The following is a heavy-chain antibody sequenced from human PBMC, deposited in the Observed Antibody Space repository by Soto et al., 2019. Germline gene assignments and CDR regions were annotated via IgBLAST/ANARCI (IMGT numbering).Heavy chain of an antibody. J-gene: IGHJ4*02. D-gene: IGHD2-21*02. CDR3: ARVAGVAYCGGDCYHFDY. V-gene: IGHV4-30-4*01. CDR1: GDSFSSDDYY. Sequence: SETLSLTCTVSGDSFSSDDYYWSWIRQPPGKGLEWIGYISYRVDTYYSPSLKSRVTMSIDTSKNQFSLNVSSVTAADTAVYYCARVAGVAYCGGDCYHFDYWVQGTLVTVSS. CDR2: ISYRVDT.